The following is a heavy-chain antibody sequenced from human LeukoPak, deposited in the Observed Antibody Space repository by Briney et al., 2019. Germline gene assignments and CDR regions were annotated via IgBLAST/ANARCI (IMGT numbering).Heavy chain of an antibody. CDR2: IIPILGIA. J-gene: IGHJ4*02. V-gene: IGHV1-69*04. CDR1: GGTFSSYA. CDR3: AREKRGVGATTNYFDY. Sequence: GASVKVSCKASGGTFSSYAISWVRQAPGQGLEWMGRIIPILGIANYAQTFQGRVTITADKSTSTAYMELSSLRSEDTAVYYCAREKRGVGATTNYFDYWGQGTLVTVSS. D-gene: IGHD1-26*01.